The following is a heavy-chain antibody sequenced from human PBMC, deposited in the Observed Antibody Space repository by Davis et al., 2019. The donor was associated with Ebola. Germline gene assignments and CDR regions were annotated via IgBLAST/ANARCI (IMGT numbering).Heavy chain of an antibody. CDR1: GFTFSDYY. CDR3: ARVVWDSGYDRGIDY. D-gene: IGHD5-12*01. Sequence: GESLKISCAASGFTFSDYYMSWIRQAPGKGLEWVSYISSSGSTIYYADSVKGRFTISRDNAKNSLYLQMNSLRAEDTAVYYCARVVWDSGYDRGIDYWGQGTLVTVSS. V-gene: IGHV3-11*01. CDR2: ISSSGSTI. J-gene: IGHJ4*02.